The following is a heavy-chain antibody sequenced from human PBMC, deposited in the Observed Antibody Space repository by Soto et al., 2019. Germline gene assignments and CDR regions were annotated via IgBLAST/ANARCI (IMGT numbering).Heavy chain of an antibody. CDR2: IYYSGST. Sequence: TLSLTCTVSGGSISSGGYYWSWIRQHPGKGLEWIGYIYYSGSTYYNPSLKSRVTISVDTSKNQFSLKLSSVTAADTAVYYCARVFSDSSSFFDPWGQGTLVTVSS. CDR3: ARVFSDSSSFFDP. V-gene: IGHV4-31*03. D-gene: IGHD6-13*01. J-gene: IGHJ5*02. CDR1: GGSISSGGYY.